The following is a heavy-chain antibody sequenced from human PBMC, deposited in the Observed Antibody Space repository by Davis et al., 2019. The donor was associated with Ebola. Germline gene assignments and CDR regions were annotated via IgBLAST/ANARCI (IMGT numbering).Heavy chain of an antibody. CDR3: ARDLTVGANDY. CDR1: GGTFSSYA. CDR2: ISAYNGNT. D-gene: IGHD1-26*01. J-gene: IGHJ4*02. V-gene: IGHV1-18*01. Sequence: ASVKVSCKASGGTFSSYAISWVRQAPGQGLEWMGWISAYNGNTNYAQKLQGRVTMTTDTSTSTAYMELRSLRSDDTAVYYCARDLTVGANDYWGQGTPVTVSS.